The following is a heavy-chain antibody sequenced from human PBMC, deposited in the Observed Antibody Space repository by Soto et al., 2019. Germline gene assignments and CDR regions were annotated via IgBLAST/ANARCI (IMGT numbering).Heavy chain of an antibody. Sequence: PSETLSLTRTVSGGSISSSRYYWGWIRQPPAKGLEWIGSIYYSGSTYYNPSLKSRVTISVDTSKNQFSLKLSSVTAADTAVYYCATPLIGLPNDYYYYYGMDVWGQGTTVTVSS. J-gene: IGHJ6*02. V-gene: IGHV4-39*01. CDR2: IYYSGST. CDR3: ATPLIGLPNDYYYYYGMDV. CDR1: GGSISSSRYY. D-gene: IGHD3-16*01.